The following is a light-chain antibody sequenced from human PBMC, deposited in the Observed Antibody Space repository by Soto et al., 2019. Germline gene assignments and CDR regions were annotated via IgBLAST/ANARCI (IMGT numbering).Light chain of an antibody. Sequence: QSVLTQPASVSGSPGQSITISCTGTSSEVGRFNYVSWYQQHPGNPPKLIIFDVTRRPSGVSNRFSGSKSGNAASLTISGLQAEDEANYYCSSFVGTSILVVFGGGTQLTVL. J-gene: IGLJ2*01. CDR2: DVT. CDR1: SSEVGRFNY. CDR3: SSFVGTSILVV. V-gene: IGLV2-14*01.